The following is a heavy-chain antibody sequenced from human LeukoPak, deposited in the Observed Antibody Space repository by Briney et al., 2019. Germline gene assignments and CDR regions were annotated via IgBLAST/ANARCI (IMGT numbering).Heavy chain of an antibody. V-gene: IGHV1-69*05. Sequence: GASVKVSCKASGVTFSSYAISWVRQAPGQGLEWMGGIIPIFGTANYAQKFQGRVTITTDESTSTAYMGLSSLRSEDTAVYYCASATVHQQGYCSSTSCPPDYWGQGTLVTVSS. CDR2: IIPIFGTA. D-gene: IGHD2-2*01. CDR1: GVTFSSYA. CDR3: ASATVHQQGYCSSTSCPPDY. J-gene: IGHJ4*02.